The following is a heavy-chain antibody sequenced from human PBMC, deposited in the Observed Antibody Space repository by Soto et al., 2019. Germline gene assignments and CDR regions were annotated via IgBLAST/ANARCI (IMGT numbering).Heavy chain of an antibody. J-gene: IGHJ4*02. CDR3: ARIPLTGYQLLTRSAFDY. Sequence: AGGSLRLSCAASGFTFSSYWMSWVRQAPGKGLEWVANIKQDGSEKYYVDSVKGRFTISRDNAKNSLYLQMNSLRAEDTAVYYCARIPLTGYQLLTRSAFDYWGQGTLVTVSS. V-gene: IGHV3-7*01. CDR1: GFTFSSYW. CDR2: IKQDGSEK. D-gene: IGHD2-2*01.